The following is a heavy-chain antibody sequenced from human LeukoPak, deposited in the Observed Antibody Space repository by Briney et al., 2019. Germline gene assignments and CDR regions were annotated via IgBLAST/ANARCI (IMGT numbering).Heavy chain of an antibody. CDR2: IYYGGGT. J-gene: IGHJ6*03. V-gene: IGHV4-39*02. CDR1: GGSISSHLYF. Sequence: SETLSLTCTVSGGSISSHLYFWAWIRQPPGKGLEWIGSIYYGGGTYYNPSLKRRVTISVDTSKDDFSLKLASVTAADTAMYYCARMVRGVALGPNYYPYHMDVWGTGTTVSVSS. D-gene: IGHD3-10*01. CDR3: ARMVRGVALGPNYYPYHMDV.